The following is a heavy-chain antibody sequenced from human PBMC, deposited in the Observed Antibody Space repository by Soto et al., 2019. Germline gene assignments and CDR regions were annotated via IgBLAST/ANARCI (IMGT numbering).Heavy chain of an antibody. CDR1: GYSFMKYG. Sequence: ASVKVSCKGFGYSFMKYGSNWVRQAPGQGLEWVGWISPYSGYTHSAQKFHGRLTLTTDTAASTAYMELRILRSADTALYYCAREASVLIPAAQPSRFDSWGQGTLVT. J-gene: IGHJ4*02. CDR3: AREASVLIPAAQPSRFDS. CDR2: ISPYSGYT. V-gene: IGHV1-18*01. D-gene: IGHD2-2*01.